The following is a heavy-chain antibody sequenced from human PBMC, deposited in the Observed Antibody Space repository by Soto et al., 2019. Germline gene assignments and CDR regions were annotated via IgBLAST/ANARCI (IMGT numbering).Heavy chain of an antibody. CDR2: IYYSGST. CDR3: ATKREYCSGGSCRWFDP. J-gene: IGHJ5*02. Sequence: QPQLQESGPGLVKPSETLSLTCSVSGGSVSSSSYYWGWIRQTPGKGLEWIGHIYYSGSTYYNPSLKSRVTISVATSNNQFSLKLSSVTAADTAMYYCATKREYCSGGSCRWFDPWGQGTLVTVPS. CDR1: GGSVSSSSYY. D-gene: IGHD2-15*01. V-gene: IGHV4-39*01.